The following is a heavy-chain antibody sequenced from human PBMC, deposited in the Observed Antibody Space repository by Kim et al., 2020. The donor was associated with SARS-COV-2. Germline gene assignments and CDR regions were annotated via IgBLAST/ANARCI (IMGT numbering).Heavy chain of an antibody. CDR2: IKSKRHGGTT. V-gene: IGHV3-15*01. CDR3: MTFFGFIRNIDF. J-gene: IGHJ4*02. Sequence: GGSLRLSCTASGFTFDDAWMTWVRQAPGKGLEWVGHIKSKRHGGTTDCAAPVKGRFTISRDDSKNTVFLQMNSLRTEDTAVYYCMTFFGFIRNIDFWGQGTLVTVSS. CDR1: GFTFDDAW. D-gene: IGHD3-10*01.